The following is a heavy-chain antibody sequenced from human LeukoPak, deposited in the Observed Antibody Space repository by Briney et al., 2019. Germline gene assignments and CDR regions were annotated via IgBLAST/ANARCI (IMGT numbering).Heavy chain of an antibody. J-gene: IGHJ4*02. Sequence: SETLSLTCSVSGGSISSSSYYWGWIRQPPGKGLEWIGSIYYSGSTYYNPSLKSRVTISVDTSKNQFSLKLSSVTAADTAVYYCARDRYGSGATAFDYWGQGTLVTVSS. CDR1: GGSISSSSYY. CDR2: IYYSGST. D-gene: IGHD3-10*01. CDR3: ARDRYGSGATAFDY. V-gene: IGHV4-39*07.